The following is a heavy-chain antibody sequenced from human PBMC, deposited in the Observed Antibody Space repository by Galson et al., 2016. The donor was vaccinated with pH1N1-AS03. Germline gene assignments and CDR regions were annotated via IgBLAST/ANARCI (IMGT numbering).Heavy chain of an antibody. CDR1: GYRFTSYW. V-gene: IGHV5-51*01. D-gene: IGHD3-3*01. CDR3: EIRVDFWSALPYYLDY. Sequence: QSGAEVKKPGESLKISCKGSGYRFTSYWIGWVRQMPGKGLEWMGVIYPGDSGTRYSPSFQGQVTISVDKAISTAYRQWSNLKASVTAMFYREIRVDFWSALPYYLDYWGQGTLVTVSS. CDR2: IYPGDSGT. J-gene: IGHJ4*02.